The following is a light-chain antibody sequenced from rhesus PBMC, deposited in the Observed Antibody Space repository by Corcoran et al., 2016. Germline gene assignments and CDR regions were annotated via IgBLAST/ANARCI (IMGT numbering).Light chain of an antibody. CDR1: QGISNW. CDR3: QQHDNSPPYS. CDR2: RAS. Sequence: DIQMTQSPSSLSASVGDRVTITCRASQGISNWLAWYQQKPGKAPKPLIYRASNLETGVPSRFSGSGSGTEFTLPISSLQPEDIATYYCQQHDNSPPYSFGQGTKVEIK. V-gene: IGKV1-69*01. J-gene: IGKJ2*01.